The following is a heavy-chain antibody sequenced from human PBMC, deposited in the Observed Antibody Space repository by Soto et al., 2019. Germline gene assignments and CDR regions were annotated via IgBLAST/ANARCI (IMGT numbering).Heavy chain of an antibody. CDR1: GGSISSGGYY. J-gene: IGHJ6*02. Sequence: QVQLQESGPGLVKPSQTLSLTCTVSGGSISSGGYYWSWIRQHPGKGLEWIGYIYYSGSTYYNPSLKSRVTISVDTSKNQFSLKLSSVTAADTAVYYCARERITAGGYCSGGSCYYGMDVWGQGTTVTVSS. D-gene: IGHD2-15*01. V-gene: IGHV4-31*03. CDR2: IYYSGST. CDR3: ARERITAGGYCSGGSCYYGMDV.